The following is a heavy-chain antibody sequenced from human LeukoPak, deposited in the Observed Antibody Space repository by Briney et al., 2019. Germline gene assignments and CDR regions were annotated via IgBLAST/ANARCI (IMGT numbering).Heavy chain of an antibody. V-gene: IGHV1-2*02. CDR1: GCTFTGYY. J-gene: IGHJ6*02. CDR3: ARPYYYGSGSYNYYYGMDV. D-gene: IGHD3-10*01. Sequence: ASVKVSCKASGCTFTGYYMHWVRQAPGQGLEWMGWINPNSGGTNYAQKFQGRVTMTRDTSISTAYMELSSLRSEDTAVYYCARPYYYGSGSYNYYYGMDVWGQGTTVTVSS. CDR2: INPNSGGT.